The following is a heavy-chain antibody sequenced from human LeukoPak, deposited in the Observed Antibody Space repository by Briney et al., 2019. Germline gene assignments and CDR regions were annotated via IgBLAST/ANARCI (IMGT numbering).Heavy chain of an antibody. Sequence: SETLSLTCTVSGGSINYNYWSWIRQPAGRGLEWIGRIYASGSTNYNPSLKSQVTMSVDTSNNQLSLKMTSVTAADTAVYYCARIHRRADASGDYYEDWYFDLWGRGTLVTVSS. CDR2: IYASGST. CDR3: ARIHRRADASGDYYEDWYFDL. D-gene: IGHD3-22*01. CDR1: GGSINYNY. V-gene: IGHV4-4*07. J-gene: IGHJ2*01.